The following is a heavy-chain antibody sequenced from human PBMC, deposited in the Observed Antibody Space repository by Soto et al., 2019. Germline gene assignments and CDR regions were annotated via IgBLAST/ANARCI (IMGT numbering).Heavy chain of an antibody. D-gene: IGHD3-3*01. Sequence: QVQLVQSGAEVKKPGASVKVSCKASGYTFTSYGISWVRQAPGQGLEWMGWISAYNGNTNYAQKLQGRVTMTTDTSTSTAYMELRSLRSDDTAVYYCARDGNSYYAFWSGYSSFYYYYMDVWGKGTTVTVSS. CDR3: ARDGNSYYAFWSGYSSFYYYYMDV. CDR2: ISAYNGNT. V-gene: IGHV1-18*01. CDR1: GYTFTSYG. J-gene: IGHJ6*03.